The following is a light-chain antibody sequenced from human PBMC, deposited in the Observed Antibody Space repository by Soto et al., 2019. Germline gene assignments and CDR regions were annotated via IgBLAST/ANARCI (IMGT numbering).Light chain of an antibody. V-gene: IGKV1-39*01. Sequence: DIQMTQSPSPLSASVGDRVTITCRASQTISTYLNWYQQKPGKAPKLLIYGASSLQSGVPSRFSGSGSGTDFTLTISSLQPDDFATYYCQQYDNLPITFGQGTRLEI. J-gene: IGKJ5*01. CDR2: GAS. CDR1: QTISTY. CDR3: QQYDNLPIT.